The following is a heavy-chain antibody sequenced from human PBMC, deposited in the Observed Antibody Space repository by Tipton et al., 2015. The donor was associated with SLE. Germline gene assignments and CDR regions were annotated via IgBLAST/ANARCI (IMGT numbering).Heavy chain of an antibody. D-gene: IGHD6-19*01. Sequence: TLSLTCAVYGGSFSGYYWSWIRQPPGKGLEWIGYIHYSGSTNYNPSLKSRVTISVDTSKNQFSLKLSSVTAADTAVYYCARRSGWSFDYWGQGTLVTVSS. CDR3: ARRSGWSFDY. J-gene: IGHJ4*02. V-gene: IGHV4-59*08. CDR1: GGSFSGYY. CDR2: IHYSGST.